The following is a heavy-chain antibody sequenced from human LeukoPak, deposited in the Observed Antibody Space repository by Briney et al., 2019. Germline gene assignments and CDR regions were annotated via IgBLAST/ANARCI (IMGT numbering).Heavy chain of an antibody. Sequence: GGSLRLSCAASGFTVSSNYMSWVRQAPGKGLEWVSVIYSGGSTYYADSVKGRFTISRDNSKNTLYLQMNSLRAEDTAVYYCARDSSGLLDYFDYWGQGTLVTVSS. CDR1: GFTVSSNY. CDR2: IYSGGST. J-gene: IGHJ4*02. CDR3: ARDSSGLLDYFDY. D-gene: IGHD6-19*01. V-gene: IGHV3-53*01.